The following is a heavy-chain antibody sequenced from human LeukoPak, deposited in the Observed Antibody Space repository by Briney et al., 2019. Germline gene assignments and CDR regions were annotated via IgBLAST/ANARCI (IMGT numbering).Heavy chain of an antibody. D-gene: IGHD2-21*02. CDR1: GGTFSSYA. V-gene: IGHV1-69*13. CDR2: IIPIFGTA. CDR3: ARDSPAYCGGDCSYDY. Sequence: SVKVSCKASGGTFSSYAISWVRQAPGQGLEWMGGIIPIFGTANYAQKFQGRVTITADESTSTAYMELSSLRSEDTAAYYCARDSPAYCGGDCSYDYWGQGTLVTVSS. J-gene: IGHJ4*02.